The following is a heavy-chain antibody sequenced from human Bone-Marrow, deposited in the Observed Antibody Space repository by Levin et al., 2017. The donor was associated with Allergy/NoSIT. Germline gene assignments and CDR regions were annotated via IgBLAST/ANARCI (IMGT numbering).Heavy chain of an antibody. CDR2: ISYDGSNK. Sequence: GESLKISCAASGFTFSSYAMHWVRQAPGKGLEWVAVISYDGSNKYYADSVKGRFTISRDNSKNTLYLQMNSLRAEDTAVYYCARSGKTIPRKGIGSWYGVGYFDYWGQGTLVTVSS. CDR3: ARSGKTIPRKGIGSWYGVGYFDY. CDR1: GFTFSSYA. V-gene: IGHV3-30-3*01. J-gene: IGHJ4*02. D-gene: IGHD6-13*01.